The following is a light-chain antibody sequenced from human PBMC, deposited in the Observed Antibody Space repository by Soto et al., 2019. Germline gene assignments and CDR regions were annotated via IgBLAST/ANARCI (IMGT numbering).Light chain of an antibody. CDR2: GTS. J-gene: IGKJ5*01. CDR1: QSIATN. Sequence: QGKRATLSCRASQSIATNLAWYQQKPGQAPRLLIYGTSSRATGIPDRFSGSGSGIDFTLTISRLEPEDLASYYCQQHINAPITFGQGTRLEIK. V-gene: IGKV3-20*01. CDR3: QQHINAPIT.